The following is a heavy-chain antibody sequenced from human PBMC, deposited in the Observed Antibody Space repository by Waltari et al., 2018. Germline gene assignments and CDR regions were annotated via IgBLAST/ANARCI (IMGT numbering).Heavy chain of an antibody. D-gene: IGHD6-13*01. CDR3: ARQISGIASGMDV. Sequence: EVQLVQSGAEVKKPGDSLKISGKGSGYSFSNYWIGWVRQMPGKGLEWMGFIYPGDSDTRYSPSFQGQVTISADKSISTAYLQWSSLKASDTALFYCARQISGIASGMDVWGQGTTVTVSS. CDR2: IYPGDSDT. J-gene: IGHJ6*02. V-gene: IGHV5-51*01. CDR1: GYSFSNYW.